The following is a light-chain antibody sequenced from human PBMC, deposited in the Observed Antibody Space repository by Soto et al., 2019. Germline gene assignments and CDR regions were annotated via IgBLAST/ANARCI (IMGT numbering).Light chain of an antibody. CDR3: ERSEGSPRA. V-gene: IGKV1-39*01. J-gene: IGKJ1*01. Sequence: DIKMTQSPSSLSASVEDRVVITCRASQSISNHLNWYQQKARKATKLLIFAPSTLQSGFASRFSGSRIGTDFTLPPSTLQPNDSAPLYRERSEGSPRAFGQGSK. CDR1: QSISNH. CDR2: APS.